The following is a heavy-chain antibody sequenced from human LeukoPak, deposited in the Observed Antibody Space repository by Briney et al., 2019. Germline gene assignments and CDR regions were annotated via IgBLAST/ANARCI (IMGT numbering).Heavy chain of an antibody. D-gene: IGHD6-19*01. V-gene: IGHV4-4*07. J-gene: IGHJ4*01. CDR3: AGRGLSTGWTFDY. Sequence: PSETLSLTCSVSGGSIDTYYWSWIRQRAGKGLEWIAQIHTSGRTDFNPSLKSRVSISMDTPNNQFSLMISSVTAADTAIYYCAGRGLSTGWTFDYWGHGTLVTVSS. CDR2: IHTSGRT. CDR1: GGSIDTYY.